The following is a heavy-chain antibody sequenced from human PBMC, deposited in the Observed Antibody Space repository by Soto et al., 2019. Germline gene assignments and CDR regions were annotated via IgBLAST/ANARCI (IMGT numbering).Heavy chain of an antibody. CDR2: LSPYTDDP. V-gene: IGHV1-18*01. D-gene: IGHD2-21*01. CDR1: GNTFTNFG. CDR3: ARVIPGPEAWFHP. J-gene: IGHJ5*02. Sequence: QGQLVQSGVEVKKPGASVRVSCSASGNTFTNFGVTWVRQAPGQGLEWMGWLSPYTDDPSYAQKFQGRVTMTMDTTTNTAYLDLRSLTFDGTAVYYCARVIPGPEAWFHPWGQGTLVPVSS.